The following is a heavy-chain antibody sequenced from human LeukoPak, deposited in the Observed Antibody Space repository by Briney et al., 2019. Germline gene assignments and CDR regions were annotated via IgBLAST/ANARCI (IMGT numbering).Heavy chain of an antibody. J-gene: IGHJ4*02. CDR1: GGSISSYY. V-gene: IGHV4-59*12. CDR3: ARLYSGSYIY. D-gene: IGHD1-26*01. Sequence: PSETLSLTCTVSGGSISSYYWSWIRQPPGKGLEWIGFIYYTGFTIYNPSLKSRVTISVDTSKNQFSLKLSSVTAADTAVYYCARLYSGSYIYWGQGTLVTVSS. CDR2: IYYTGFT.